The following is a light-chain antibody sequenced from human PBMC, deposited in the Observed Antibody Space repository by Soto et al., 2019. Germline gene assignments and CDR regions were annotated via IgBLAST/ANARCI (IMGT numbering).Light chain of an antibody. J-gene: IGKJ5*01. CDR3: MQRTHVPIT. CDR1: QSLLYSDGKTY. V-gene: IGKV2D-29*01. CDR2: HAS. Sequence: DIVVTQTPLSLSVTPVQPASMSCKSSQSLLYSDGKTYLYWYVQRPGQPPQLVXYHASNRFSGVPERFSGSGSGTDFTLKISRVEAEDVGVYYCMQRTHVPITFGQGTRLEIK.